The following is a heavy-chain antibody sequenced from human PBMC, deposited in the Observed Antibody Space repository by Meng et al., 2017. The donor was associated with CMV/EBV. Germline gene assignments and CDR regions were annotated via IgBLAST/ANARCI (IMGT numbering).Heavy chain of an antibody. J-gene: IGHJ6*02. CDR1: GGSFSGYY. D-gene: IGHD2-2*01. CDR2: INHSGST. CDR3: ARVSLRVVPAASYYYYYGMDV. V-gene: IGHV4-34*01. Sequence: SETLSLTCAVYGGSFSGYYWSWIRQPPGKGLEWIGEINHSGSTNYNPSLKSRVTISVDTSKNSLYLQMNSLRAEDTAVYYCARVSLRVVPAASYYYYYGMDVWGQGTTVTVSS.